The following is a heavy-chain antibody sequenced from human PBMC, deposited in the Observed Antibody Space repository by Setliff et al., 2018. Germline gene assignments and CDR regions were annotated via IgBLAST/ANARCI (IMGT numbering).Heavy chain of an antibody. Sequence: SETLSLTCTVSDGSLYSGNYYWTWIRQPAGKPLEWIGHIHGTEGTHYNPSLESRVTISRDKSPNQFSLMLRSVTAADTALYYCARGYYNGRGYYYLPCSFDSWGRGIVVTVSS. CDR2: IHGTEGT. J-gene: IGHJ4*02. CDR1: DGSLYSGNYY. D-gene: IGHD3-10*01. V-gene: IGHV4-61*09. CDR3: ARGYYNGRGYYYLPCSFDS.